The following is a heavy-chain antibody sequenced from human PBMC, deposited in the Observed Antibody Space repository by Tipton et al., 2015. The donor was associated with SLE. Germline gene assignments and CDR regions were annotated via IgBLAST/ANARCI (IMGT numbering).Heavy chain of an antibody. Sequence: LRLSCAVCGGSISSGGYSWSWIRQPPGKGLEWIGYIYQSGTTYCNPSLKSRVTISLDRSKNQFSLNLTSVTAADTAVYFCARARQLLIGDYWGQGTLAIVSS. CDR1: GGSISSGGYS. J-gene: IGHJ4*02. CDR2: IYQSGTT. D-gene: IGHD3-22*01. CDR3: ARARQLLIGDY. V-gene: IGHV4-30-2*01.